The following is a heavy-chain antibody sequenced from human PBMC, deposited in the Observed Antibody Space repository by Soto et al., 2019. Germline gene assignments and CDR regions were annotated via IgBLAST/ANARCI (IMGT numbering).Heavy chain of an antibody. D-gene: IGHD2-15*01. V-gene: IGHV4-59*01. CDR3: ASGGRSYCSCGSCYDLFHY. Sequence: QVQLQESGPGLVKPSETLSLTCTVSGGSISSYYWSWIRQPPGKGLEWIGYIYYSGSTNYNPSLKRRVTISVDTSKNQFSLKLSSVTAADTAVYYCASGGRSYCSCGSCYDLFHYWGQGTLVSVSS. CDR1: GGSISSYY. CDR2: IYYSGST. J-gene: IGHJ4*02.